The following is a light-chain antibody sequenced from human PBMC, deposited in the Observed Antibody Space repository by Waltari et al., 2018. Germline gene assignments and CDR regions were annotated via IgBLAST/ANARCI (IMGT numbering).Light chain of an antibody. Sequence: EIVLTQSPGTLSLSPGERATLSCRASQSVGRYLAWYQQTPGQAPRLLIYGASTRATGIPDRFSGSGSGTDFSLIISRLEPEDFAVYFCQKYEALPATFGQGTKV. J-gene: IGKJ1*01. V-gene: IGKV3-20*01. CDR3: QKYEALPAT. CDR1: QSVGRY. CDR2: GAS.